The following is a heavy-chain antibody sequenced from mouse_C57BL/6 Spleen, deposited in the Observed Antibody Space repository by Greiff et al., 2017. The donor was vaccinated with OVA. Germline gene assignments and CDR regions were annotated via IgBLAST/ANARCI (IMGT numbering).Heavy chain of an antibody. J-gene: IGHJ3*01. V-gene: IGHV3-6*01. CDR1: GYSITSGYY. CDR3: ARDPLA. Sequence: DVQLQESGPGLVKPSQSLSLTCSVTGYSITSGYYWNWIRQFPGNKLEWMGYISYDGSNNYNPSLKNRISITRDTSKNQFFLKLNSVTTEDTATYYCARDPLAWGQGTLVTVSA. CDR2: ISYDGSN.